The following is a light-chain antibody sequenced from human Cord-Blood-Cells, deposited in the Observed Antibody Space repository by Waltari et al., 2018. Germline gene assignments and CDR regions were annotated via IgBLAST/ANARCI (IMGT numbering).Light chain of an antibody. CDR2: DAS. Sequence: EIVLTQSPATLSLSPGERATLSCRASQGVSSYLAWSQQKPGQAPRLLIYDASNRATGIPARFSGSGSGTDFTLTISSLEPEDFAVYYCQQRSNWPPWTFGQGTKVEIK. J-gene: IGKJ1*01. CDR1: QGVSSY. CDR3: QQRSNWPPWT. V-gene: IGKV3-11*01.